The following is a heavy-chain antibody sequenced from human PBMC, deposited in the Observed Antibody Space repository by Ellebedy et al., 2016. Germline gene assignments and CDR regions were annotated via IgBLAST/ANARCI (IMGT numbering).Heavy chain of an antibody. V-gene: IGHV3-30-3*01. Sequence: GESLKISCAASGFTFSSYAMHWVRQAPGKGLEWVAVISYDGSNKYYADSVKGRFTISRDNSKNTLYLQMNSLRAEDTAVYYCARDREAARYYYIDVWGKGTTVTVSS. CDR2: ISYDGSNK. D-gene: IGHD6-6*01. CDR1: GFTFSSYA. J-gene: IGHJ6*03. CDR3: ARDREAARYYYIDV.